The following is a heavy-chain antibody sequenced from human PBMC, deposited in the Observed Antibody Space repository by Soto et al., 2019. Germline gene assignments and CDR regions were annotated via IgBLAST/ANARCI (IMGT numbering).Heavy chain of an antibody. V-gene: IGHV3-21*01. Sequence: GGSLRLSCAASGFTFSSYSMNWVRQAPGKGLEWVSSISSSSSCIYYADSVKGRFTISRDNAKNSLYLQMNSLRAEDTAVYYCARPQLVAGFDYWGQGTLVTVSS. CDR2: ISSSSSCI. D-gene: IGHD2-15*01. CDR3: ARPQLVAGFDY. CDR1: GFTFSSYS. J-gene: IGHJ4*02.